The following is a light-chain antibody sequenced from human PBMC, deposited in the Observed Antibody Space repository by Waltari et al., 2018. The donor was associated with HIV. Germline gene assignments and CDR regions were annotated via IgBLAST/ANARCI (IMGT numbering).Light chain of an antibody. CDR3: SSYAGSTVI. Sequence: QSALTQPPSPSGSPRQSVPTSCPGTSTDVGAYNYVSWYQQQSGEAPKLIIYEVTNRPSGVPDRFSGSKSGNTASLTVSGLQAEDEADFYCSSYAGSTVIFGGGTKLTVL. V-gene: IGLV2-8*01. CDR2: EVT. J-gene: IGLJ2*01. CDR1: STDVGAYNY.